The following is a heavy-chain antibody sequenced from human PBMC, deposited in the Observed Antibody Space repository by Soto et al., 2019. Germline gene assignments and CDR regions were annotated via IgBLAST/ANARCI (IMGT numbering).Heavy chain of an antibody. CDR3: AKRPGGNPVPRLEFDY. Sequence: GGSLRLSCAASGFTFSSYAMSWVRQAPGKGLEWVSAISGSGGSTYYADSVKGRFTISRDNSKNTLYLQMNSLRAEDTAVYYCAKRPGGNPVPRLEFDYWGQGTPVTVSS. CDR1: GFTFSSYA. J-gene: IGHJ4*02. CDR2: ISGSGGST. V-gene: IGHV3-23*01. D-gene: IGHD2-15*01.